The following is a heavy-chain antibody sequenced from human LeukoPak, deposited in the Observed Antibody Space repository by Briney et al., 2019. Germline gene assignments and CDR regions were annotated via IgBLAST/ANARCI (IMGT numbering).Heavy chain of an antibody. V-gene: IGHV3-48*02. CDR3: ARDLVYYSSGGTVDP. CDR1: GGSISNTNW. J-gene: IGHJ5*02. Sequence: PSGTLSLTCGVSGGSISNTNWWTWVRQPPGKGLEWVSYISSSSSTIYYADSVKGRFTISRDNDKNSLYLQMNSLRDEDTAVYYCARDLVYYSSGGTVDPWGQGTLVTVSS. CDR2: ISSSSSTI. D-gene: IGHD3-10*01.